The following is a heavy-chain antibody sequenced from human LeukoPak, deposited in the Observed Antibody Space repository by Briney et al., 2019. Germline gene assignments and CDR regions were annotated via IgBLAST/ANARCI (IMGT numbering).Heavy chain of an antibody. Sequence: PGRSLRLSCAASGFTFSSYGMHWVRQAPGKGLEWVAVIWYDGSNKYYADSVKGRFTISRDNSKNALYLQMNSLRAEDTAVYYCARDWSPFYYDSSGHPNGSDYWGQGTLVTVSS. CDR2: IWYDGSNK. V-gene: IGHV3-33*01. CDR3: ARDWSPFYYDSSGHPNGSDY. CDR1: GFTFSSYG. J-gene: IGHJ4*02. D-gene: IGHD3-22*01.